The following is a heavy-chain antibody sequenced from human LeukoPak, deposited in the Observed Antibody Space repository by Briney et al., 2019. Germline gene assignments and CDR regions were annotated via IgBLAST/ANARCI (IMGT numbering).Heavy chain of an antibody. CDR1: GGSLSTYF. J-gene: IGHJ4*02. CDR2: IYNTVST. CDR3: ARDGPDFDY. V-gene: IGHV4-4*08. Sequence: SETLSLTCTVSGGSLSTYFWSWIRQPPGKGLEWIGYIYNTVSTNYNPSLKSRVTMSMDTSKNQFSLKLISVTAADTAVYHCARDGPDFDYWGQGTLVTVSS.